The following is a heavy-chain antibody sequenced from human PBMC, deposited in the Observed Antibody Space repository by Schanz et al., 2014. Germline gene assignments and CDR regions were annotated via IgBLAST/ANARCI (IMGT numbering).Heavy chain of an antibody. J-gene: IGHJ4*02. Sequence: DVQVVESGGDLVQPGGSLRLSCAASGFTVDSNYMSWVRQAPGKGLEWISAISGSGVSTHYADSVKGRFTISRDNLKNTVYLQMNSLRAGDTAVYFCARDLISSGWYGWGQGTLVTVSS. CDR3: ARDLISSGWYG. CDR1: GFTVDSNY. D-gene: IGHD6-19*01. V-gene: IGHV3-23*04. CDR2: ISGSGVST.